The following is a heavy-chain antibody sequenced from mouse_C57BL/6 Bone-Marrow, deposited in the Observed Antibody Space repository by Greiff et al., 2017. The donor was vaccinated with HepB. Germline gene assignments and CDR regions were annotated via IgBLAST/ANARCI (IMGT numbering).Heavy chain of an antibody. Sequence: QVQLQQPGAELVKPGASVKMSCKASGYTFTSYWITWVKQRPGQGLEWIGDIYPGSGSTNYNEKFKGKATLTVDTSSSTAYMQLSSLTSEDSAVYYCAFDDGYYWYFDVWGTGTTVTVSS. D-gene: IGHD2-3*01. J-gene: IGHJ1*03. CDR3: AFDDGYYWYFDV. V-gene: IGHV1-55*01. CDR2: IYPGSGST. CDR1: GYTFTSYW.